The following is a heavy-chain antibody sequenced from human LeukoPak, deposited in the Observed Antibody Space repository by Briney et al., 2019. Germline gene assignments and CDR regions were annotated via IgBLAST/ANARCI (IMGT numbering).Heavy chain of an antibody. J-gene: IGHJ4*02. CDR1: GGSFSGYY. D-gene: IGHD5-12*01. CDR3: ARRGGYGRYYFDY. CDR2: INHSGST. V-gene: IGHV4-34*01. Sequence: PSETLSLTCAVYGGSFSGYYWSWIRQPPGKGLEWIGEINHSGSTNYNPSLKSRVTISVDTSKNQFSLKLRSVTAADTAVYYCARRGGYGRYYFDYWGQGTLVTVSS.